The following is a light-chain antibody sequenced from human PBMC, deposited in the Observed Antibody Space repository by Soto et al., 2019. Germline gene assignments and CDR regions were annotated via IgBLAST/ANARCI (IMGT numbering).Light chain of an antibody. CDR2: DTS. J-gene: IGKJ3*01. Sequence: EIVMTQSPATLSVSQGDEATLSFRASQSVGRKLAWYQQKPGQPPSLLIYDTSTRAAAVPARFSGSGSGTAFTLTITGLQSEDFAVYYCQQYHSWPLFGPGTKVEI. V-gene: IGKV3-15*01. CDR3: QQYHSWPL. CDR1: QSVGRK.